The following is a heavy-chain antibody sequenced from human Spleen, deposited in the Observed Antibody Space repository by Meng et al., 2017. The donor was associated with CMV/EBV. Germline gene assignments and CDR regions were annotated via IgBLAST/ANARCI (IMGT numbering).Heavy chain of an antibody. V-gene: IGHV1-18*01. D-gene: IGHD2-2*01. CDR3: ARVERDQLLEY. CDR2: ISAYNGNT. Sequence: ASVKVSCKASGYTFSNYGFSWVRQAPGQGLEWMGWISAYNGNTNYAQKFQGRVTMTRDTSISTAYMELSRLRSDDTAVYYCARVERDQLLEYWGQGTLVTVSS. CDR1: GYTFSNYG. J-gene: IGHJ4*02.